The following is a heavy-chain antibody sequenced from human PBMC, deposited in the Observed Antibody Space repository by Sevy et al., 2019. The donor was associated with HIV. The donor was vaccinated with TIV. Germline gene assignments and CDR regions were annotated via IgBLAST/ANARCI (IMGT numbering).Heavy chain of an antibody. D-gene: IGHD3-22*01. CDR3: ARVTTDLKFDY. V-gene: IGHV4-38-2*01. J-gene: IGHJ4*02. CDR2: IYHSGLT. Sequence: SETVSLTCAVSGDSIRSSYYWGWIRQPPGKGPEWIGSIYHSGLTYYNPSLKSRVTISVDTSKNQFSLKLSSVTAADTAVYYCARVTTDLKFDYWGQGTLVTVSS. CDR1: GDSIRSSYY.